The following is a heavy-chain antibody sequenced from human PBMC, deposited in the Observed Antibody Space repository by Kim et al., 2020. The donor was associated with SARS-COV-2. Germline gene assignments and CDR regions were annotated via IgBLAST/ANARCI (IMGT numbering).Heavy chain of an antibody. V-gene: IGHV3-43*02. CDR3: AKIGELLLGHDAFDI. CDR2: ISGDGGRT. CDR1: GFTFDDYA. Sequence: GGSLRLSCAASGFTFDDYAMHWVRQAPGKGLEWVSLISGDGGRTYYADSVKGRFTISRDNSKNSLYLQMNSLRTEDTALYYCAKIGELLLGHDAFDIWGQGAMVTVSS. J-gene: IGHJ3*02. D-gene: IGHD1-26*01.